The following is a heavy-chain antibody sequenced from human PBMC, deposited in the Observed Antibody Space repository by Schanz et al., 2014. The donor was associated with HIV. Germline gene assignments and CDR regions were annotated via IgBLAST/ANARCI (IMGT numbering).Heavy chain of an antibody. CDR1: GYTFTSYG. CDR3: ARGAAEMATMTPWRY. V-gene: IGHV1-18*01. Sequence: QVQLVQSGAEVKKPGASVKVSCKASGYTFTSYGINWVRQAPGQGLEWMGWISAYNGNTNYAQKLQGRVTMTTDTSPSPAYMDLRSLRSDDTAVYYCARGAAEMATMTPWRYWGQGTLVTVSS. J-gene: IGHJ4*02. D-gene: IGHD5-12*01. CDR2: ISAYNGNT.